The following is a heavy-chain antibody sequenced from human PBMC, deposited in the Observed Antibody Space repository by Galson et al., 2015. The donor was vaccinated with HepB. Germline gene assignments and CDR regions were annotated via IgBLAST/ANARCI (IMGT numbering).Heavy chain of an antibody. D-gene: IGHD1-26*01. CDR1: GFTFSSYG. V-gene: IGHV3-30*03. CDR3: ATEEDSGSYYEVFDY. Sequence: SLRLSCAASGFTFSSYGMHWVRQAPGKGLEWVAVISYDGSNKYYADSAKGRFTISRDNSKNTLYLQMNSLRAEDTAVYYCATEEDSGSYYEVFDYWGQGTLVTVSS. CDR2: ISYDGSNK. J-gene: IGHJ4*02.